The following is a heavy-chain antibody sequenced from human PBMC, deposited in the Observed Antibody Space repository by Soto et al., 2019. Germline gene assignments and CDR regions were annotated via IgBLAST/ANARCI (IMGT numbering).Heavy chain of an antibody. CDR3: ARDPPPPDY. CDR2: ISAYNGNT. Sequence: QVQLVQSGAEVKKPGASVKVSCKASGYTFASYAISWMPLAPGQGLEWMGWISAYNGNTNYAPKLQGRVTMTTDTSTSTAYMELRSLISDDTALYSCARDPPPPDYWGQGTLVTVSS. CDR1: GYTFASYA. V-gene: IGHV1-18*01. J-gene: IGHJ4*02.